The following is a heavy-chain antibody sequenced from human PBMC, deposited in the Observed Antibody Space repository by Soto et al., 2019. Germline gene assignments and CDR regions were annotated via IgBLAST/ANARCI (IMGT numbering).Heavy chain of an antibody. D-gene: IGHD1-26*01. V-gene: IGHV1-58*01. CDR1: GFTFTSSA. Sequence: SVKVSCKASGFTFTSSAVQWVRQARGQRLEWIGWIVVGSGNTNYAQKFQERVTITRDMSTSTAYMELSSLRSEDTAVYYCAAGGAIVGATYYYYYGMDVWGQGATVTSP. J-gene: IGHJ6*02. CDR2: IVVGSGNT. CDR3: AAGGAIVGATYYYYYGMDV.